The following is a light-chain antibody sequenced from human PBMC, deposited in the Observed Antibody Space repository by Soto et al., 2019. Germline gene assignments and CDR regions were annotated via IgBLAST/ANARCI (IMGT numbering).Light chain of an antibody. CDR1: QSVLYSSNNKNH. V-gene: IGKV4-1*01. J-gene: IGKJ2*01. Sequence: DIVMTQSPESLAVSLGERATINCKSSQSVLYSSNNKNHLAWYQQKPGQPPKLLIYWASTRESGVPDRFSGRGSGTDFTLTISSLQAEDVAVYYCQQHYHLPYTVGQGTNLEIK. CDR3: QQHYHLPYT. CDR2: WAS.